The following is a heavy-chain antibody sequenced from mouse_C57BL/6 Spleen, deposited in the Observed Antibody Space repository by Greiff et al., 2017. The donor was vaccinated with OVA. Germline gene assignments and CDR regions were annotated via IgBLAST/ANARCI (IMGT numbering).Heavy chain of an antibody. CDR3: AKASYYYCSSYYAMDY. D-gene: IGHD1-1*01. CDR1: GFTFSDYG. Sequence: EVMLVESGGGLVKPGGSLKLSCAASGFTFSDYGMHWVRQAPEKGLEWVAYISSGSSTIYYADTVKGRFTISRDNAKNTLFLQMTSLRSEDTAMYYCAKASYYYCSSYYAMDYWGQGTSVTVSS. V-gene: IGHV5-17*01. J-gene: IGHJ4*01. CDR2: ISSGSSTI.